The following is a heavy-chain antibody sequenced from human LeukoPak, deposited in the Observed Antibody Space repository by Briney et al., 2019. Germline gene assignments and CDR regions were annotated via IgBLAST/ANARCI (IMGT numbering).Heavy chain of an antibody. CDR1: GFTFSSHE. CDR2: ISSSGSTI. D-gene: IGHD1-14*01. Sequence: GGSLRLSCAASGFTFSSHEMNWVRQAPGKGLEWVSYISSSGSTIYYADSVKGRFTISRDNAKNSLYLQMNSLRAEDTAVYYCASVSDPPGNVWGKGTTVTVSS. CDR3: ASVSDPPGNV. V-gene: IGHV3-48*03. J-gene: IGHJ6*04.